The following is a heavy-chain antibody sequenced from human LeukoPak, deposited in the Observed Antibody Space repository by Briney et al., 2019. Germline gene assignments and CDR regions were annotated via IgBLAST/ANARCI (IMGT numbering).Heavy chain of an antibody. CDR3: ARAPLPITMIVD. D-gene: IGHD3-22*01. Sequence: SESLSLTCTVSGGSISSYYLSWIRQPPGKGLEWIGYIYYSGSTNYNPSLKSRVTISVDTSKNQFSLKLSSVTAADTAVYYCARAPLPITMIVDWGQGTLVTVSS. J-gene: IGHJ4*02. V-gene: IGHV4-59*01. CDR2: IYYSGST. CDR1: GGSISSYY.